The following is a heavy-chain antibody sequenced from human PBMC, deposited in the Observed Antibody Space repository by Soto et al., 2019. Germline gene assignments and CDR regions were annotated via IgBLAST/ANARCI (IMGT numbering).Heavy chain of an antibody. D-gene: IGHD2-2*01. CDR2: IKTDSGDT. V-gene: IGHV1-2*02. CDR3: ARRSSTYLNEVIFDP. CDR1: RYTFTSYD. Sequence: SVKVSCKASRYTFTSYDIFWVLQSPGQGLEWMGWIKTDSGDTHYAQNFQGRVTMTRDTSISTAYMELNNLASDDTAVYYCARRSSTYLNEVIFDPWGQGTLVTVYS. J-gene: IGHJ5*02.